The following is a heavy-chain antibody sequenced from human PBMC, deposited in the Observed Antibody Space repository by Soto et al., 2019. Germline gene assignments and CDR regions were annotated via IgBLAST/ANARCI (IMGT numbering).Heavy chain of an antibody. J-gene: IGHJ6*02. V-gene: IGHV3-15*07. D-gene: IGHD6-19*01. CDR2: IKSKTDGGTT. CDR1: GFTFSNAW. CDR3: TTGSAVAGGPYYYYGMDV. Sequence: EVQLVESGGGLVKPGGSLRLSCAASGFTFSNAWMNWVRQAPGKGLEWVGRIKSKTDGGTTDYAAPVKRRFTISRDDSKNTLYLQMNSLKTEDTAVYYCTTGSAVAGGPYYYYGMDVWGQGTTVTVSS.